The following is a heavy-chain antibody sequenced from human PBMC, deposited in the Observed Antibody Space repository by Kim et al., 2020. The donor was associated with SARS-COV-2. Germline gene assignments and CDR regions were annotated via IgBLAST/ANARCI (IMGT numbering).Heavy chain of an antibody. CDR1: GGSISSSSYY. J-gene: IGHJ4*02. Sequence: SETLSLTCTVSGGSISSSSYYWGWIRQPPGEGLEWIGSIYYSRSTYYNPSLKSRVTISVDTSKNQFSLKLTSVTAADTAVYYCARHRYGYNNYQIDYWGQGTLVTVSS. D-gene: IGHD4-4*01. CDR3: ARHRYGYNNYQIDY. CDR2: IYYSRST. V-gene: IGHV4-39*01.